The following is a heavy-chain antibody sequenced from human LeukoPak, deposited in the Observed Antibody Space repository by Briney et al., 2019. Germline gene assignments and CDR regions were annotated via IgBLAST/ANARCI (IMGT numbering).Heavy chain of an antibody. J-gene: IGHJ3*02. CDR2: IYTSGST. D-gene: IGHD2-15*01. CDR3: ASDSSSGNWDAFDI. V-gene: IGHV4-4*07. CDR1: GGSISSYY. Sequence: PSETLSLTCTVSGGSISSYYWSWIRQPAGKGLEWIGRIYTSGSTNYNPSLKSRVTMSVDTSKNQFSLKLSSVTAADTAVYYCASDSSSGNWDAFDIWGQGTMVTVFS.